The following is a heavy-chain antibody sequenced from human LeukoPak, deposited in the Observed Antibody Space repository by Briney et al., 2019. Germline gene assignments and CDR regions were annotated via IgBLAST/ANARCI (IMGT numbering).Heavy chain of an antibody. CDR3: ARDRTPYYYYYYGMDV. CDR2: INTTGGNT. V-gene: IGHV1-46*01. D-gene: IGHD2-15*01. J-gene: IGHJ6*02. CDR1: GYTFTTYF. Sequence: ASVKVSCKTSGYTFTTYFMHWVRQAPGQRPEWMGIINTTGGNTRNAQKFQGRVTMTRDTSTSTVYMELSSLRSEDTAVYYCARDRTPYYYYYYGMDVWGQGTTVTVSS.